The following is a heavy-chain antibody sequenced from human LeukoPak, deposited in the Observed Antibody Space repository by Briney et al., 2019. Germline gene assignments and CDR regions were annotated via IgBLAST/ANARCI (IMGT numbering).Heavy chain of an antibody. J-gene: IGHJ4*02. Sequence: GGSLRLSCAASGFSFNTYEMNWVRQAPGKGLEWLLYISTSGSTIYYADSVKGRFTISRDNAKNSLYLQMKSLRAEDTAMYYCARRDDYSAYDCWGQGTLVTVSS. CDR3: ARRDDYSAYDC. CDR1: GFSFNTYE. D-gene: IGHD5-24*01. CDR2: ISTSGSTI. V-gene: IGHV3-48*03.